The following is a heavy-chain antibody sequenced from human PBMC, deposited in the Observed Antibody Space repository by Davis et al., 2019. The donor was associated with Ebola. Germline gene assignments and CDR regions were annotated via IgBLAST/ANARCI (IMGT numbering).Heavy chain of an antibody. CDR1: GGSISSSSYY. CDR2: IYYSGST. V-gene: IGHV4-31*03. J-gene: IGHJ6*02. CDR3: ARGSGIVVVPAAIRGYYGMDV. D-gene: IGHD2-2*02. Sequence: SETLSLTCTVSGGSISSSSYYWGWIRQHPGKGLEWIGYIYYSGSTYYNPSLKSRVTISVDTSKNQFSLKLSSVTAADTAVYYCARGSGIVVVPAAIRGYYGMDVWGQGTTVTVSS.